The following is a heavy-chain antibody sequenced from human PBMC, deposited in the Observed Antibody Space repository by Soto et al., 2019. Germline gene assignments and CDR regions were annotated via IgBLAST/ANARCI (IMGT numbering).Heavy chain of an antibody. V-gene: IGHV1-69*01. D-gene: IGHD3-3*01. CDR3: ATPHLRGRQYDYRSPATASLYLSGLGV. Sequence: QVLLAQSGAEVKKPGSSVKVSCQTSRGTFNTSPISWVRQAPGQGLEWLGDIVPVFGMVNYAEQFQDRLNLTADESTTSVCMEVRRLTPEDTAVYFCATPHLRGRQYDYRSPATASLYLSGLGVWGQGTEVIVSS. J-gene: IGHJ6*02. CDR1: RGTFNTSP. CDR2: IVPVFGMV.